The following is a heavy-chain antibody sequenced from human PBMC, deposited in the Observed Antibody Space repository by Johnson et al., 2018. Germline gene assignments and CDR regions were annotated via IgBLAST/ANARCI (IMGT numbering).Heavy chain of an antibody. CDR2: IIPIFGTA. V-gene: IGHV1-69*01. J-gene: IGHJ6*02. CDR3: ARSSGYSYGSYYYYAMDV. D-gene: IGHD5-18*01. Sequence: QVQLVESGAEVKKPGSSVKVSCKASGGTFSSYAINWVRQAPGQGLEWMGGIIPIFGTANYAQKFQGRVTIIADESTSTAYMELCGRRSEDTAVYYCARSSGYSYGSYYYYAMDVWGQGTTVTVSS. CDR1: GGTFSSYA.